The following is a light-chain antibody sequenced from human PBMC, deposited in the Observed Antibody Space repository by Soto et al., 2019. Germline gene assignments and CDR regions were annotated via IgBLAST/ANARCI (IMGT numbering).Light chain of an antibody. CDR3: SSYTSSSTLYV. Sequence: QSALAQPASVSGSPGQSITISCTGTNSDVGGYNYVSWYQQHPGKAPKLIIYEVSNRPSGVSNRFPGSKSGNTASLTISGLQAEDESDYYCSSYTSSSTLYVFGTGTKVTVL. CDR1: NSDVGGYNY. CDR2: EVS. V-gene: IGLV2-14*01. J-gene: IGLJ1*01.